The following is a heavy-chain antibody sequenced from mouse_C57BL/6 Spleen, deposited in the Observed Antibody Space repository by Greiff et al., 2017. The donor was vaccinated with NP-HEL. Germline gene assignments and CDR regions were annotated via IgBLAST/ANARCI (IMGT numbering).Heavy chain of an antibody. V-gene: IGHV2-2*01. CDR2: LWGGGST. D-gene: IGHD2-4*01. CDR1: GFSLTSYG. Sequence: VQLQESGPGLVQPSQSLSITCTVSGFSLTSYGVHWVRQSPGTGLEWLGVLWGGGSTDYNAAFISRLSISKDNSKSQVFFKMNSLQADDTAIYYCASPYDYDGLWFAYWGQGTLVTVSA. CDR3: ASPYDYDGLWFAY. J-gene: IGHJ3*01.